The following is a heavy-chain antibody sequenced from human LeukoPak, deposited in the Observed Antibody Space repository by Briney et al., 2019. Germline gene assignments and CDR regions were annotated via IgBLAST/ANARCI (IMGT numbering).Heavy chain of an antibody. J-gene: IGHJ4*02. CDR1: GYTFTNYA. D-gene: IGHD2-2*02. Sequence: ASLKVSCKASGYTFTNYAMHWVRQAPGQRLEWMGWINAGNGNTKYSQEFQGRVTITRDTSASTAYLDLSSLRSEDTAVYYCARGGCSSTSCYKAALDYWGQGTLVTVSS. CDR2: INAGNGNT. V-gene: IGHV1-3*01. CDR3: ARGGCSSTSCYKAALDY.